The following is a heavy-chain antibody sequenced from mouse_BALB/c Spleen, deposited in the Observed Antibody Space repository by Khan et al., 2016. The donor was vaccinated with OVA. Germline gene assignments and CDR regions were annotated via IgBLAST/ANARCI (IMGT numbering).Heavy chain of an antibody. V-gene: IGHV1S137*01. CDR1: GYTFTDFT. D-gene: IGHD1-1*01. CDR2: INTYYGDV. CDR3: TRGGGSRVAY. J-gene: IGHJ3*01. Sequence: QVQLKQSGAELVRPGVSVKISCKGSGYTFTDFTMHWVKQSHAKSLEWIGVINTYYGDVTYNQKFKGKATMTVDTSSSTVYMELARLTSEDSAIYYCTRGGGSRVAYWGQGNLVTVSA.